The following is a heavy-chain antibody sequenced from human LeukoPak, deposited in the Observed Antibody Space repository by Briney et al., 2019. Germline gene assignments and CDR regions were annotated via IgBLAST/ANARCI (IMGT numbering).Heavy chain of an antibody. V-gene: IGHV3-23*01. CDR3: ATGNYGDYNFDY. Sequence: GGSLRLSCAASGFTFSSYAMSWVRQAPGKGLEWVSAISGSGGSTYYAASVKGRFTISRDNSKNTMFLQMNSLRAEDTAVYYCATGNYGDYNFDYWGQGTLVTVSS. CDR1: GFTFSSYA. D-gene: IGHD4-17*01. J-gene: IGHJ4*02. CDR2: ISGSGGST.